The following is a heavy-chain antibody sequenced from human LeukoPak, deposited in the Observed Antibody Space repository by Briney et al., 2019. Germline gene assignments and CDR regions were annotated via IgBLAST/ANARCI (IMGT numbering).Heavy chain of an antibody. V-gene: IGHV4-59*06. J-gene: IGHJ4*02. D-gene: IGHD3-22*01. CDR2: IYYSGST. CDR3: ARGGLFYDSSGSPDYHLDY. Sequence: PSETLSLTCTVSGGPITTYYWSWVRQPPGKGLEWIGYIYYSGSTYYNPSLKSRVTISVDTSKNQFSLKLSSVTAADTAVYYCARGGLFYDSSGSPDYHLDYWGQGTLVTVSS. CDR1: GGPITTYY.